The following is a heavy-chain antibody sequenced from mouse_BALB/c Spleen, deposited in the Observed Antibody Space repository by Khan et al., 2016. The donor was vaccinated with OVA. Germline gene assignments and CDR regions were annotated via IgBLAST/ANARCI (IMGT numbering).Heavy chain of an antibody. CDR2: IHYSGRT. J-gene: IGHJ2*01. Sequence: VQLQESGPDLVKPSQSLSLTCTVTGYSITSGYSWHWIRQFPGNKLEWMGYIHYSGRTNYNPSLKSRITITRDKSKNQFFLQLNSMTTEDAATFYCARSRIMTTATAFYFDYWGQGTTLTVSS. V-gene: IGHV3-1*02. CDR3: ARSRIMTTATAFYFDY. CDR1: GYSITSGYS. D-gene: IGHD1-2*01.